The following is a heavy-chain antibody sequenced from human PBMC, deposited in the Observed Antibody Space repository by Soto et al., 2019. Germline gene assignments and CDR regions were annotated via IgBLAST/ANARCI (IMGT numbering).Heavy chain of an antibody. CDR2: ISSSGDSI. CDR1: GFSFSDSY. V-gene: IGHV3-11*01. CDR3: ARDSNCGGHCYSGFHD. J-gene: IGHJ4*01. Sequence: NPGGSLRPSCVASGFSFSDSYMSWIRQAPGKGLEWISCISSSGDSIYYAGSVKGRFTISRDNAKNSLFLQMNSLRAEDTAVYYCARDSNCGGHCYSGFHDWGHGTLVTVSS. D-gene: IGHD2-21*02.